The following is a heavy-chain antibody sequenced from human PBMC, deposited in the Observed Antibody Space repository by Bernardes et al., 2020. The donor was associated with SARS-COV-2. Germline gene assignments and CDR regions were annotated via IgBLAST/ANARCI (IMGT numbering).Heavy chain of an antibody. J-gene: IGHJ5*02. CDR1: GFTFGMSA. Sequence: GGSLRLSCKASGFTFGMSAVGWVRQAPGKGLQWVSSISGTGTTKYYADSVKGRFTISRDNSENTVYLEMNSLRVDDTATYFCAKLPTVQLWAGNNYFDPWGQGTPVTVSS. CDR3: AKLPTVQLWAGNNYFDP. CDR2: ISGTGTTK. D-gene: IGHD1-1*01. V-gene: IGHV3-23*01.